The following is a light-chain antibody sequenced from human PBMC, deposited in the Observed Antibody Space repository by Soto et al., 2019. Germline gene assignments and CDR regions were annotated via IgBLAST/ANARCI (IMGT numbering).Light chain of an antibody. J-gene: IGKJ5*01. CDR1: ILLHSDGKTY. V-gene: IGKV2D-29*01. Sequence: TVLTQSLGSRSATPGQPASISCESKILLHSDGKTYLYWYLQKPGQPPQLLIYEVSNRFSGVPDRFSGSGSGTDFTLKISRVEAEDVGVYYCMQSIQLPTFGQGTRLEIK. CDR3: MQSIQLPT. CDR2: EVS.